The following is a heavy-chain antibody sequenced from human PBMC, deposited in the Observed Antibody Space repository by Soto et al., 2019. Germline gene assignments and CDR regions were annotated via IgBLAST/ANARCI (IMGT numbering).Heavy chain of an antibody. CDR3: ARGYDSSGYYLGT. CDR2: ISSSSSYI. CDR1: GFTFSSYS. V-gene: IGHV3-21*01. Sequence: PGGSLRLSCAASGFTFSSYSMNWVRQAPGKGLEWVSSISSSSSYIYYADSVKGRFTISRDNAKNSLYLQMNSLRAEDTAVYYCARGYDSSGYYLGTWGQGTLVTVSS. J-gene: IGHJ5*02. D-gene: IGHD3-22*01.